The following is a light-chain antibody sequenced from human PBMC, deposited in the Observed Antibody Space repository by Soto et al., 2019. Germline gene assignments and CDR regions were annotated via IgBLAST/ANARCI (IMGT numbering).Light chain of an antibody. J-gene: IGLJ3*02. CDR2: LEGSGSY. CDR3: ETLDGNTLV. V-gene: IGLV4-60*02. CDR1: SWHSSYI. Sequence: QSVLTQSSSASASLGSSVKITCTLSSWHSSYIIAWHQQQPGKAPRYLMRLEGSGSYNKGSGVPDRFSGSSAGADLYLTISNHQFEDEAEYYGETLDGNTLVFAGGTKLTVL.